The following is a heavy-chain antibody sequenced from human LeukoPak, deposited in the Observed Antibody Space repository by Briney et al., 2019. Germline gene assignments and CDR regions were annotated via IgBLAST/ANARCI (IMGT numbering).Heavy chain of an antibody. V-gene: IGHV3-23*01. Sequence: SGGSPRLSCAASGFTLSSYAMSWVRQAPGKGLEWVSAISGSGGSTYYADSVKGRFTISRDNSKNTLYLQMNSLRAEDTAVYYCASTVYGDFPDAFDIWGQGTMVTVSS. CDR2: ISGSGGST. D-gene: IGHD4-17*01. CDR1: GFTLSSYA. J-gene: IGHJ3*02. CDR3: ASTVYGDFPDAFDI.